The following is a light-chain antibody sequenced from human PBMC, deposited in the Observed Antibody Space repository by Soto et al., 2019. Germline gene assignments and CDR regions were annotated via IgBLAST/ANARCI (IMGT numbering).Light chain of an antibody. CDR2: GAS. Sequence: EIVLTQSPGTLSLSPGERATLSCRASQSVSSSFLAWYQQKPGQAPRLLIYGASSRATGIPDRFSGGGSGTDFTLTISRLEPEDFAVYYCQQYDSSPSTFGPGTKVDIK. CDR1: QSVSSSF. J-gene: IGKJ3*01. CDR3: QQYDSSPST. V-gene: IGKV3-20*01.